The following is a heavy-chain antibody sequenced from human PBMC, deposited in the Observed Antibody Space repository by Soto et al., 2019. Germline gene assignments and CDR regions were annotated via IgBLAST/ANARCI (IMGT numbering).Heavy chain of an antibody. D-gene: IGHD3-22*01. CDR3: ARSYYYDSSGYYYYPGVPDY. CDR1: GFTFSSYS. J-gene: IGHJ4*02. CDR2: ISSSSSTI. V-gene: IGHV3-48*02. Sequence: GGSLRLSCAASGFTFSSYSMNWVRQAPGKGLEWVSYISSSSSTIYYADSVKGRFTISRDNAKNSLYLQMNSLRDEDTAVYYCARSYYYDSSGYYYYPGVPDYWGQGTLVTVSS.